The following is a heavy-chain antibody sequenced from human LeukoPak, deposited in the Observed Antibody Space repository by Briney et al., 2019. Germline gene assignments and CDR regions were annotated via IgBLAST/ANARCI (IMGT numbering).Heavy chain of an antibody. CDR1: GFTFSSYE. D-gene: IGHD3-10*02. CDR2: ISSSGSTI. Sequence: GGTLRLSCAASGFTFSSYEMNWVREAPGKGLECVSYISSSGSTIYYADSLKGRFTISRDNAKNSLYLQMNSLRAEDTAVYYCAELGITMIGGVWGKGTTVTISS. V-gene: IGHV3-48*03. J-gene: IGHJ6*04. CDR3: AELGITMIGGV.